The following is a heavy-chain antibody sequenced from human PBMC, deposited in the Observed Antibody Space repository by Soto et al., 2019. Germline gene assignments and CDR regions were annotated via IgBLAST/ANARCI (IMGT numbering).Heavy chain of an antibody. D-gene: IGHD3-10*01. CDR2: IYYSGST. Sequence: QVQLQESGPGLVKPSQTLSLTCTVSGGSISSGGYYWSWIRQHPGKGLEWIGYIYYSGSTYYNPSRQSRVNTSVDTSKHQFSLQLRSVTAADTAVYYCASVLRYYYGSGSPPDYWGQGTLVTVSS. CDR1: GGSISSGGYY. CDR3: ASVLRYYYGSGSPPDY. J-gene: IGHJ4*02. V-gene: IGHV4-31*03.